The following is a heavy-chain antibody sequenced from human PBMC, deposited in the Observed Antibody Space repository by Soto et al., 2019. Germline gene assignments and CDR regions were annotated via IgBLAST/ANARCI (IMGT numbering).Heavy chain of an antibody. D-gene: IGHD3-3*01. Sequence: ASVKVSCKASGYTFTSYAMHWVRQAPGQRLEWMGWINAGNGNTKYSQKFQGRVTITGDTSASTAYMELSSLRSEDTAVYYCARVYEYYYYYGMDVWGQGTTVTVSS. J-gene: IGHJ6*01. CDR1: GYTFTSYA. CDR3: ARVYEYYYYYGMDV. V-gene: IGHV1-3*01. CDR2: INAGNGNT.